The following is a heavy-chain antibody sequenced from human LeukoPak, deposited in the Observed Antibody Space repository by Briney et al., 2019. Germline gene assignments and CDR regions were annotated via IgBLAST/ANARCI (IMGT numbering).Heavy chain of an antibody. J-gene: IGHJ4*02. D-gene: IGHD2-2*01. CDR3: ARDRGVVVPAAACDY. Sequence: SETLSLTCAVYGGSFSGYYWSWLRQPPGKGVEWLGEINHSGSTNYNPSLKSRVTISVDTSKNQFSLKLSSVTAADTAVYYCARDRGVVVPAAACDYWGQGTLVTVSS. CDR2: INHSGST. CDR1: GGSFSGYY. V-gene: IGHV4-34*01.